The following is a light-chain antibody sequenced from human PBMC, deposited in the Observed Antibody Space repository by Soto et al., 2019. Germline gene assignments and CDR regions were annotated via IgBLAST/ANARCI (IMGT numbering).Light chain of an antibody. Sequence: DIQMTQSPSSLSASVGDRVTITCGASQSISSYLNWYQQKPGKAPKLLIYDASNLETGVPSRFSGSGSGTEFTLTISSLQPDDFATYYCRQYNSYSWAFGQGTKVDIK. CDR2: DAS. CDR1: QSISSY. V-gene: IGKV1-5*01. CDR3: RQYNSYSWA. J-gene: IGKJ1*01.